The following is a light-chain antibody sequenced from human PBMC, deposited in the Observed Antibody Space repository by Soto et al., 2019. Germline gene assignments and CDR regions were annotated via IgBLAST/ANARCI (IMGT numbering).Light chain of an antibody. Sequence: QSVLTQPASVSDSPGQSITISCTGTSSDVGGSNFVSWYQQHPGKPPKLIIYDVANRPSGVSNRFSGSKSGSTASLIIYRIQTEDEADYYCVSYTSSTTYVLGKGTKATVL. CDR2: DVA. CDR3: VSYTSSTTYV. J-gene: IGLJ1*01. CDR1: SSDVGGSNF. V-gene: IGLV2-14*03.